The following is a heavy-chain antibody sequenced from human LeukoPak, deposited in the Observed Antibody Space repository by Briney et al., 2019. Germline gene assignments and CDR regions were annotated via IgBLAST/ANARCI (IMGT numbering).Heavy chain of an antibody. CDR2: ISYDGSNK. V-gene: IGHV3-30*04. J-gene: IGHJ4*02. D-gene: IGHD6-6*01. Sequence: PGGSLRLSCAASGFTFSSYAMHWVRQAPGKGLEWGAVISYDGSNKYYADSVKGRFTISRDNSKNTLYLQMNSLRAEDTAVYYCARDRSIYSSSFYFDYWGQGTLVTVSS. CDR1: GFTFSSYA. CDR3: ARDRSIYSSSFYFDY.